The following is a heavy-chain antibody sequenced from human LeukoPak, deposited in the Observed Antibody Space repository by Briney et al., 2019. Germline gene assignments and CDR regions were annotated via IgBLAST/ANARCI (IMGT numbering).Heavy chain of an antibody. V-gene: IGHV4-59*01. CDR3: ASGYNYGSLDY. CDR2: IHYIGST. Sequence: SETLSLTCTVSGVSISSYYWSWIRQPPGKRLEWVGYIHYIGSTNYNPSLKSRVTISVDTSKNQFSLKLSSVPAADTAVYYCASGYNYGSLDYWGQGTLVTVSS. CDR1: GVSISSYY. D-gene: IGHD5-18*01. J-gene: IGHJ4*02.